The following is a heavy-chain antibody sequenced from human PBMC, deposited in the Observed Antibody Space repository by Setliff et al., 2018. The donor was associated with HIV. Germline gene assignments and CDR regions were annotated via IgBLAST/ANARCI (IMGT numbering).Heavy chain of an antibody. V-gene: IGHV3-49*04. CDR3: TRGRRDYFDSSGYYSDAFDI. J-gene: IGHJ3*02. Sequence: PGGSLRLSCAASGFTFGDYAMNWVRQTPGKGLEWVGFIGSKAYGGTTEYAASVKGRFTISRDDSKSIAYLQMNSLKTEDTAVYYCTRGRRDYFDSSGYYSDAFDIWGQGTMVTVSS. CDR2: IGSKAYGGTT. CDR1: GFTFGDYA. D-gene: IGHD3-22*01.